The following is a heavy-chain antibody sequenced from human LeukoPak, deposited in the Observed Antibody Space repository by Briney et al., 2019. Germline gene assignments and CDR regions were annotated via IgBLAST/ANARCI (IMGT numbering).Heavy chain of an antibody. CDR2: LSGNGFST. CDR1: GFTFSNYA. V-gene: IGHV3-23*01. D-gene: IGHD6-6*01. CDR3: ARAARQGYYYMDV. J-gene: IGHJ6*03. Sequence: GGSLRLSCVASGFTFSNYAMNWVRQAPGRGLEWVSTLSGNGFSTYYADSVKGRFTISRDNSKNTLYLQMNSLRAEDTAVYYCARAARQGYYYMDVWGKGTTVTVSS.